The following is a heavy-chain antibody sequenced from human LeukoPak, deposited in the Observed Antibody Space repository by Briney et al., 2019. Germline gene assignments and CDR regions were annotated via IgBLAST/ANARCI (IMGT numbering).Heavy chain of an antibody. D-gene: IGHD3-10*01. Sequence: PGRSLRLSCAASGFTFSSYAMDWVRQAPGKGLEWVAVISYDGINKYYADSVKGRLTISRDNSKNTLYLQMNSLGAEDTAVYYCASQGGLLWFGELSGGMDVWGQGTTVTVSS. V-gene: IGHV3-30-3*01. CDR2: ISYDGINK. CDR3: ASQGGLLWFGELSGGMDV. J-gene: IGHJ6*02. CDR1: GFTFSSYA.